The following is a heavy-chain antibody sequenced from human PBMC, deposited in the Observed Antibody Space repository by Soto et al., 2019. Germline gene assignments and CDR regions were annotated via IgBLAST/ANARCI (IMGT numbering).Heavy chain of an antibody. CDR3: ARAFFDQGRDRLGYSCDDCDC. CDR2: ISAHTGSS. J-gene: IGHJ3*01. CDR1: GYTFTSSG. Sequence: QVQLVQSGAEVKKPGASVKVSCKASGYTFTSSGMSWVRQAPGQGLEWMGWISAHTGSSEYAQRFQGRVTMTTDRATSTAYMELRSLRSDATAVYYCARAFFDQGRDRLGYSCDDCDCWGPGTLVTVSS. V-gene: IGHV1-18*01. D-gene: IGHD3-22*01.